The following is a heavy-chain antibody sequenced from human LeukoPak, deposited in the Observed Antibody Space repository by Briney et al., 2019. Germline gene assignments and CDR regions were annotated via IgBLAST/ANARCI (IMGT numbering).Heavy chain of an antibody. CDR3: AKYHYGSGTSLGY. J-gene: IGHJ4*02. V-gene: IGHV3-11*04. Sequence: GGSLRLSCAASGFTFSDNYMSWIRQAPGKGLEWVSYISSSGSIYYADSVKGRFTISRDNAKNSLSLQMNSLRAEDTAVYYCAKYHYGSGTSLGYWGQGTLVTVSS. CDR2: ISSSGSI. CDR1: GFTFSDNY. D-gene: IGHD3-10*01.